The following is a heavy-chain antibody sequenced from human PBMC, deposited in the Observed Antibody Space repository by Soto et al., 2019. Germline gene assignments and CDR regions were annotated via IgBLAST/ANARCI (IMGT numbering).Heavy chain of an antibody. D-gene: IGHD3-3*01. CDR2: INPNSGGT. J-gene: IGHJ6*02. CDR1: GYTFTIDG. CDR3: ARDNNPPGPRYYAFWSGYFYYYGMDV. Sequence: GPSVKGACKAAGYTFTIDGISWGRQAPGQELGCMGRINPNSGGTNYAQKFQGRVTMTRDTSIRTAYTELSSMRDEDTAVYYCARDNNPPGPRYYAFWSGYFYYYGMDVWGQGTTVTVSS. V-gene: IGHV1-2*06.